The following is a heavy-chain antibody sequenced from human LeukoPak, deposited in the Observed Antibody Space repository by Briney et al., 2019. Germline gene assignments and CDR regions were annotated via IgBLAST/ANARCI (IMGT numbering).Heavy chain of an antibody. D-gene: IGHD2-21*01. V-gene: IGHV1-2*02. J-gene: IGHJ5*02. CDR1: GYSFTDYY. Sequence: ASVKVSCKASGYSFTDYYIHWVRQAPGQGLEWMGWINLNSGDIKSAQKFQGRVTMTRDTSITTVYMEVSWLTSDDTAIYYCARADRLHGGPYLIGPWGQGTLVPVSS. CDR3: ARADRLHGGPYLIGP. CDR2: INLNSGDI.